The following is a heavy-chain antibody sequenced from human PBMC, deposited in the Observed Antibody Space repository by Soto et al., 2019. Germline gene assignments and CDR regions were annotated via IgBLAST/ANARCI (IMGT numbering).Heavy chain of an antibody. Sequence: SETLSLTCAVYGGSFSGYYWSWIRQPPGKGLEWIGEINHSGSTNYNPSLKSRVTISVDTSKNQFSLKLSSVTAADTAVYYCARGRRYSYGQQWAYWGQGTLVTVSS. CDR2: INHSGST. CDR3: ARGRRYSYGQQWAY. D-gene: IGHD5-18*01. J-gene: IGHJ4*02. V-gene: IGHV4-34*01. CDR1: GGSFSGYY.